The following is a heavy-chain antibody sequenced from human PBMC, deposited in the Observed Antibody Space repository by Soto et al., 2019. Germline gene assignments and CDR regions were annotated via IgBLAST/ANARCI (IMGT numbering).Heavy chain of an antibody. Sequence: QVQLQESGPGLVKPSQTLYLTCTVSGDSINSGDHYWSWIRQRPGKGLEWIGYIYYRGNTYYNPSLKSRVSISVDTTKTQFSLKLSSVIAADTAVYYCARSIGRNYFDYWGQGTLVTVSS. J-gene: IGHJ4*02. CDR1: GDSINSGDHY. V-gene: IGHV4-30-4*01. CDR3: ARSIGRNYFDY. CDR2: IYYRGNT. D-gene: IGHD6-6*01.